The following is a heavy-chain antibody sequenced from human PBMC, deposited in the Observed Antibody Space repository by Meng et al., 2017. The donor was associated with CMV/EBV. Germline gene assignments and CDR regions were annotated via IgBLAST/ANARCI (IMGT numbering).Heavy chain of an antibody. J-gene: IGHJ4*02. D-gene: IGHD4/OR15-4a*01. Sequence: GESLKISCAASGFTFSSYAMSWVRQAPGEGLEWVSAISGSGGSTYYADSVKGRFTISRDNSKNTLYLQMNSLRAEDTAVYYCAKDPISNLPYYFDYWGQGTLVTVSS. CDR3: AKDPISNLPYYFDY. CDR2: ISGSGGST. CDR1: GFTFSSYA. V-gene: IGHV3-23*01.